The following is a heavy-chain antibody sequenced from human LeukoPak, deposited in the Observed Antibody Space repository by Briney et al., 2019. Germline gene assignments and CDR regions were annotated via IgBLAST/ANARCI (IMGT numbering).Heavy chain of an antibody. D-gene: IGHD5-18*01. CDR2: INHSGST. CDR1: GGSFSGYY. Sequence: SETLSLTCAVYGGSFSGYYWSWIRQPPGKGLEWIGEINHSGSTNYNPSLKSRVTISVDTSKNQFSLKLSSVTAADTAVYYCARASGYSYGYYYYYMDVWGKGTTVTVSS. V-gene: IGHV4-34*01. CDR3: ARASGYSYGYYYYYMDV. J-gene: IGHJ6*03.